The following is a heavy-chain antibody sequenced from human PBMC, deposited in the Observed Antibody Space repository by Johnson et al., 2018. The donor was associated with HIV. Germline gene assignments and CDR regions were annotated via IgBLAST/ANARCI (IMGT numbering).Heavy chain of an antibody. CDR1: GFTFSDYY. CDR3: ARDREDPSDSYGAFDI. CDR2: ISSSGSTI. J-gene: IGHJ3*02. V-gene: IGHV3-11*04. D-gene: IGHD5-18*01. Sequence: QVQLVESGGGLVKPGGSLRLSCAASGFTFSDYYMSWIRQAPGKGLEWVSYISSSGSTIYYADSVKGRFTISRDNSKNTMYLQMNSLRAEDTAVYYCARDREDPSDSYGAFDIWGQGTMVTVSS.